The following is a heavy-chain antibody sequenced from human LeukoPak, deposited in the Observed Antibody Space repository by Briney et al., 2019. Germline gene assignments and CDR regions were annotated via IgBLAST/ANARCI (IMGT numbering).Heavy chain of an antibody. CDR3: AKVRVWQRDFDY. Sequence: AGGSLRLSCAASGFTFSSYWMHWVRQAPGKGLVWVSRINSDGSSTSYADSVKGRLTISRDNSRNTLSLQMNSLRAEDTAVYYCAKVRVWQRDFDYWGQGTLVTVSS. CDR2: INSDGSST. CDR1: GFTFSSYW. J-gene: IGHJ4*02. D-gene: IGHD6-6*01. V-gene: IGHV3-74*01.